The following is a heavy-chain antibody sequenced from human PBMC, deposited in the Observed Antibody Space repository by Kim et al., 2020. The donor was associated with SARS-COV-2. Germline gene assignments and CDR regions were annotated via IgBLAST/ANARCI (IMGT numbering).Heavy chain of an antibody. CDR3: ARDRVLSSSWYYTYYYYGMDV. V-gene: IGHV3-11*01. J-gene: IGHJ6*02. CDR1: GFTFSDYY. Sequence: GGSLRLSCAASGFTFSDYYMSWIRQAPGKGLEWVSYISSSGSTIYYADSVKGRFTISRDNAKNSLYLQMNSLRAEDTAVYYCARDRVLSSSWYYTYYYYGMDVWGQGTTVTVSS. D-gene: IGHD6-13*01. CDR2: ISSSGSTI.